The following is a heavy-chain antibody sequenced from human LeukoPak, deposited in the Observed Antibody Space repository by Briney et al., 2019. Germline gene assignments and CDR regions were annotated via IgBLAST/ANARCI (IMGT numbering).Heavy chain of an antibody. CDR2: IYYSGST. J-gene: IGHJ4*02. D-gene: IGHD2-21*02. V-gene: IGHV4-39*07. CDR3: ARDLGTAGRPNDY. CDR1: GVSISSSSYY. Sequence: SETLSLTCTVSGVSISSSSYYWGWVRQPPGKGLEWIGSIYYSGSTYYNPSLKSRVTISVDKSKNQFSLKLTSVTAADTAVYFCARDLGTAGRPNDYWGQGTLVTVSS.